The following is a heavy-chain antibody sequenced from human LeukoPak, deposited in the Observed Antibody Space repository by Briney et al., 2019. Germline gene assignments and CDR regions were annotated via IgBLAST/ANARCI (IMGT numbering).Heavy chain of an antibody. V-gene: IGHV1-58*02. CDR3: AADNCGGDCSYYYYGMDV. Sequence: GTSVKVSCKASGFTFTSSAMQWVRQARGQRLEWIGWIVVGSGNTNYAQKFQERVTITRDMSTSTAYMELSSLRSEDTAVYYCAADNCGGDCSYYYYGMDVWGQGTTVTVSS. CDR1: GFTFTSSA. J-gene: IGHJ6*02. D-gene: IGHD2-21*02. CDR2: IVVGSGNT.